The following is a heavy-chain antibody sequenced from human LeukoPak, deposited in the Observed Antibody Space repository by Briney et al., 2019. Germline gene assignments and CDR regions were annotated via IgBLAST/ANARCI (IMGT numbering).Heavy chain of an antibody. D-gene: IGHD6-13*01. J-gene: IGHJ4*02. V-gene: IGHV3-21*01. CDR1: GFTFSRYS. CDR2: ISSSSSYI. CDR3: ARDSGFGEGKQQLDFDY. Sequence: PGGSLRLSCAASGFTFSRYSMNWVRQAPGKGLEWVSSISSSSSYIYYADSVKGRFTISRDSAKNSLYLQMNSLRAEDTAVYYCARDSGFGEGKQQLDFDYWGQGTLVTVSS.